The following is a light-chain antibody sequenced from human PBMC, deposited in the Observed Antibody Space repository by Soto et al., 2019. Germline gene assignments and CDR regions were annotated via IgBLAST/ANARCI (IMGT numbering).Light chain of an antibody. CDR1: HSISSW. V-gene: IGKV1-5*03. J-gene: IGKJ1*01. Sequence: DIQMTPSPSTLSASVGDRITIPCRASHSISSWLSWYQQKPGKAPMLLIYKAASLESGVTSRFSGIGSGTEFTLTISRPQPDDFGTYYCHQYNSDPWTLGQGTKVEIK. CDR2: KAA. CDR3: HQYNSDPWT.